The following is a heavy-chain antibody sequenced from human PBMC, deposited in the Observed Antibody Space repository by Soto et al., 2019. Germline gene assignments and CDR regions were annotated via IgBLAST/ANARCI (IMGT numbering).Heavy chain of an antibody. J-gene: IGHJ6*03. D-gene: IGHD3-10*01. CDR2: IDKVGTDS. CDR1: EFTFSGRS. Sequence: EVQLVESGGGLVQPGGSLRLSCAASEFTFSGRSVHWVRQAPGKGLVWVSGIDKVGTDSTYADSVKGRFTSSRDNAKNTVYLQMNSRSGEDTAVYYCARGWFGPDVWGKGTTVTVSS. CDR3: ARGWFGPDV. V-gene: IGHV3-74*01.